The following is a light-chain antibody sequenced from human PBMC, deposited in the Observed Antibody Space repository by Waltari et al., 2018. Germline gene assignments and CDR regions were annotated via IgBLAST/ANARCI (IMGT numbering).Light chain of an antibody. CDR3: AAWDDSLNAVV. Sequence: QSVLTQPPSASGTPGQRVTISCSGSSSNIGSNTVNWYQQLPGTAPKLLIYSNNQRHSGVLAGFSGSKSGTSASLAIRGLQSEDEADYYCAAWDDSLNAVVFGGGTKLTVL. V-gene: IGLV1-44*01. J-gene: IGLJ2*01. CDR2: SNN. CDR1: SSNIGSNT.